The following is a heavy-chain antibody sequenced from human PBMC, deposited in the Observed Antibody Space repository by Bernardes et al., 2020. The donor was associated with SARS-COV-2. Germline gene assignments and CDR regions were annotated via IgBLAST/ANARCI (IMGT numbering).Heavy chain of an antibody. CDR3: AKERPVNRVVANYYYGMDV. CDR1: GFVFSSYG. D-gene: IGHD3-22*01. Sequence: GGSLRLSCAASGFVFSSYGMHWVRQAPGKGLEWVAVISYDGSEKYYGDSVKGRFTISRDNSKNTLYLQMNSLRAEDTAVYYCAKERPVNRVVANYYYGMDVWGQGTTVTVSS. CDR2: ISYDGSEK. V-gene: IGHV3-30*18. J-gene: IGHJ6*02.